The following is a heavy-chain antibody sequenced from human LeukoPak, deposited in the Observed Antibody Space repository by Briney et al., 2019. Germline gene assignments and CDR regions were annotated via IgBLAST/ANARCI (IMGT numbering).Heavy chain of an antibody. CDR3: TRHSRDDAFDI. CDR2: IRSKANSYAT. V-gene: IGHV3-73*01. Sequence: GGSLKLSCAASGFTFSGSAMHWVRQASGKGLEWVGRIRSKANSYATAYAASVKGRFTISRDDSKNTAYPQMNSLKTEDTAVYYCTRHSRDDAFDIWGQGTMVTVSS. CDR1: GFTFSGSA. J-gene: IGHJ3*02.